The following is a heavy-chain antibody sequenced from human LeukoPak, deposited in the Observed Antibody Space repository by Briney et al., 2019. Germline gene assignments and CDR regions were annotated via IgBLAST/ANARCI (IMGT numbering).Heavy chain of an antibody. Sequence: GRSLRLSCAASGFTFSDYYMSWIRQAPGKGLEWVSYISSSSSYTNYADSVKGRFTISRDNAKNSLYLQMNSLRAEDTAVYYCATSSGWYRFDYWGQGTLVTVSS. CDR1: GFTFSDYY. J-gene: IGHJ4*02. V-gene: IGHV3-11*06. D-gene: IGHD6-19*01. CDR2: ISSSSSYT. CDR3: ATSSGWYRFDY.